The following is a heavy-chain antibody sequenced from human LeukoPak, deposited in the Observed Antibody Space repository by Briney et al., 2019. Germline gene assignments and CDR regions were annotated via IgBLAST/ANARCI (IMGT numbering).Heavy chain of an antibody. Sequence: SETLSLTCTVSGGSISSYYWSWIRQPPGKGLEWIGRIYTSGSTNYNPSLKSRVTISVDTSKNQFSLKLSSVTAADTAVYYCARDDGSGPWFDPWGQGTLVTVSS. J-gene: IGHJ5*02. D-gene: IGHD3-10*01. CDR3: ARDDGSGPWFDP. CDR1: GGSISSYY. CDR2: IYTSGST. V-gene: IGHV4-4*08.